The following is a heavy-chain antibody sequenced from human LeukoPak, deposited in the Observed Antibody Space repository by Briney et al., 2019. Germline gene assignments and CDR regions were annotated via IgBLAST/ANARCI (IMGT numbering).Heavy chain of an antibody. CDR3: ARQTGYSYSYALDI. CDR1: GGSFSGYY. CDR2: INHSGST. V-gene: IGHV4-34*01. D-gene: IGHD5-18*01. J-gene: IGHJ6*02. Sequence: PSEALSLTCAVYGGSFSGYYWSWIRQPPGKGLEWIGEINHSGSTNYNPSLKSRVTISVDTSKNQFSLKLSSVTAADTAVYYCARQTGYSYSYALDIWGQGTTVTVAS.